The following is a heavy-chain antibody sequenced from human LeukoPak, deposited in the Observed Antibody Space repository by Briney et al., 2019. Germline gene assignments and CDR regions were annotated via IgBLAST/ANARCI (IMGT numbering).Heavy chain of an antibody. V-gene: IGHV1-2*02. Sequence: ASVEVSCKASGYTFTGYYMHWVRQAPGQGLEWMGWINPNSGGTNYAQKFQGRVTMTRDTSISTAYMELSRLRSDDTAVYYCARLPIVDTAMVSDYWGQGTLVTVSS. CDR2: INPNSGGT. D-gene: IGHD5-18*01. CDR3: ARLPIVDTAMVSDY. J-gene: IGHJ4*02. CDR1: GYTFTGYY.